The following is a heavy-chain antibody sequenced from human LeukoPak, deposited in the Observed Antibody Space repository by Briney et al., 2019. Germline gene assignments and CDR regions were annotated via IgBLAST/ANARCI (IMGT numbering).Heavy chain of an antibody. Sequence: ASVRVSCKASGYTFTSYGISWVRQAPGQGLEWMGWISAYNGNTNYAQKLQGRVTMTTDTSTSTAYMELSSLRSEDTAVYYCATSRDGYKFGKWTLIDYWGQGTLVTVSS. CDR2: ISAYNGNT. D-gene: IGHD5-24*01. CDR3: ATSRDGYKFGKWTLIDY. V-gene: IGHV1-18*01. J-gene: IGHJ4*02. CDR1: GYTFTSYG.